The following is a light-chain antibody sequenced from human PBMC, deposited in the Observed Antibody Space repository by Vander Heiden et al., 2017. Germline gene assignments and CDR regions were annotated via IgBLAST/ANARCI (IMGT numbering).Light chain of an antibody. J-gene: IGKJ4*01. V-gene: IGKV3-20*01. CDR1: QSVSSSY. CDR2: GTS. CDR3: QQYGSSPSLT. Sequence: EIVLTQSSGTLSLSRGERATLSCRASQSVSSSYLAWYQQKPGQAPRLLIYGTSSRATGIPDRFSGSGSGTDSTLTISRLEPEDFAVYYCQQYGSSPSLTFGGGTKVEIK.